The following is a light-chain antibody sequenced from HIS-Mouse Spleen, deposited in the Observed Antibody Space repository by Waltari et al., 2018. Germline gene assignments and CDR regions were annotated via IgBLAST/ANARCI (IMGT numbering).Light chain of an antibody. Sequence: DVVMTQSPLSLPVTLGQPASISCRSSQSLVHSDGTTYLNWFQHMQGQAPRRLIYKVSNRDSGVPDRFSGSGSGTDFTLKISRVEAEDVGVYYCMQGTHWLLTFGGGTKVEIK. CDR2: KVS. CDR1: QSLVHSDGTTY. V-gene: IGKV2-30*02. J-gene: IGKJ4*01. CDR3: MQGTHWLLT.